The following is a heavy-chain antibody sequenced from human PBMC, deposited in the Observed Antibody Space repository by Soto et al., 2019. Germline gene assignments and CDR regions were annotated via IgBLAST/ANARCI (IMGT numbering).Heavy chain of an antibody. CDR1: GYSFTSYW. Sequence: PGESLKISXKGSGYSFTSYWIGWVRQMPGKGLEWMGIIYPGDSDTRYSPSFQGQVTISADKSISTAYLQWSSLKASDTAMYYCARPSDTAMVIIDYWGQGTLVTVSS. V-gene: IGHV5-51*01. CDR3: ARPSDTAMVIIDY. D-gene: IGHD5-18*01. J-gene: IGHJ4*02. CDR2: IYPGDSDT.